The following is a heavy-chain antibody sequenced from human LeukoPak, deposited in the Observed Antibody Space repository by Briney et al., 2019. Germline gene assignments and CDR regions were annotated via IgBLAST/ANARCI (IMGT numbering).Heavy chain of an antibody. CDR2: INHSGST. V-gene: IGHV4-34*01. Sequence: PSETLSLTCAVYGGSFSGYYWSWIRQPPGKGLEWIEEINHSGSTNYNPSLKSRVTISVDTSKNQFSLKLSSVTAADTAVYYCARGRGYDFWSGYRYYFDYWGQGTLVTVSS. CDR1: GGSFSGYY. D-gene: IGHD3-3*01. CDR3: ARGRGYDFWSGYRYYFDY. J-gene: IGHJ4*02.